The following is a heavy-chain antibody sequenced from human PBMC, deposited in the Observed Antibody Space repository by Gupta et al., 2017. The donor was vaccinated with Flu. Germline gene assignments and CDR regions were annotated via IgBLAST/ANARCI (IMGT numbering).Heavy chain of an antibody. CDR1: GDSIVNFNW. J-gene: IGHJ2*01. D-gene: IGHD4-17*01. V-gene: IGHV4-4*02. CDR3: VRSTGHYYFEL. Sequence: QVQLQESGPGLVQPAGTLSLTCGFSGDSIVNFNWWCSGVRQHTGRGLEWIGEVHHTGITNRNPSLKSRVNMSVDKSKNQFSLEMTSISAADTAIYYCVRSTGHYYFELWGRGTLVTVSA. CDR2: VHHTGIT.